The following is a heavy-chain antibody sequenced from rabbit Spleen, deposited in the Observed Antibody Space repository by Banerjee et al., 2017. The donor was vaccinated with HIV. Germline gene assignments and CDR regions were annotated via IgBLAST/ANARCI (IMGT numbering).Heavy chain of an antibody. CDR2: IAGSSSGFT. D-gene: IGHD8-1*01. CDR3: ARDGAGGSYFAL. V-gene: IGHV1S40*01. Sequence: QSLEESGGDLVKPGASLTLTCTASGFSFSSNDYMCWVRQAPGKGLEWISCIAGSSSGFTYSATWAKGRFTISKTSSTTVTLQMTSLTAADTATYFCARDGAGGSYFALWGPGTLVTVS. CDR1: GFSFSSNDY. J-gene: IGHJ4*01.